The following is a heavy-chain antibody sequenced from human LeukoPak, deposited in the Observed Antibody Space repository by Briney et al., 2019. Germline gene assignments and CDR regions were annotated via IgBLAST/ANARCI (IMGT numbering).Heavy chain of an antibody. Sequence: ASVKVSCKASGYTFTSYGISWVRQAPGQGLEWMGWISAYNGNTNYAQELQGRVTMTTDTSTSTAYMELRSLRSDDTAVYYCANHYYGSGSVNWFDPWGQGTLVTVSS. J-gene: IGHJ5*02. CDR1: GYTFTSYG. V-gene: IGHV1-18*01. CDR3: ANHYYGSGSVNWFDP. CDR2: ISAYNGNT. D-gene: IGHD3-10*01.